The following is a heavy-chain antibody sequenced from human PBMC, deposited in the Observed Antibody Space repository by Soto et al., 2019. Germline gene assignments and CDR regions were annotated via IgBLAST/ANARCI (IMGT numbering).Heavy chain of an antibody. J-gene: IGHJ4*02. CDR1: GFTFSNYA. Sequence: GGSLRLSCAASGFTFSNYAMHWVRQAPGKGLEWVAVISYDGSNKYYADSVKGRFTISRDNSKNTLFLQMNSLRAEDTAVYYCARAPTTVTTAYYFDYWGQGT. D-gene: IGHD4-17*01. CDR3: ARAPTTVTTAYYFDY. V-gene: IGHV3-30-3*01. CDR2: ISYDGSNK.